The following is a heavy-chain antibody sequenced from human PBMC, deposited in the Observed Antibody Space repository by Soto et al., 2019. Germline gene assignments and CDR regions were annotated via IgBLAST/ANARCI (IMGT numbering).Heavy chain of an antibody. Sequence: ASVKVSCKASGYTFTSYGISWVRQAPGQGLEWMGWISAYNGNTNYAQKLQGRVTMTTDTSTSTAYMELRSLGSDDTAVYYCARAIFAFLGRGYSRYDFDYWGQGTLVTVSS. CDR3: ARAIFAFLGRGYSRYDFDY. CDR2: ISAYNGNT. V-gene: IGHV1-18*04. J-gene: IGHJ4*02. D-gene: IGHD5-12*01. CDR1: GYTFTSYG.